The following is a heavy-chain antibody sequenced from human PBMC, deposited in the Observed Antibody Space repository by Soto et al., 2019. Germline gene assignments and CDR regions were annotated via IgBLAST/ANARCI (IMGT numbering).Heavy chain of an antibody. V-gene: IGHV3-23*01. Sequence: PGGSLRFSCAASGFTFSSYAMSWVRQAPGKGLEWVSAISGSGGSTYYADSVKGRFTISRDNAKRSLFLQLDRLRDDDTAVYYCARSREPGVHYGLDVWGPGTTVTVSS. CDR1: GFTFSSYA. CDR3: ARSREPGVHYGLDV. CDR2: ISGSGGST. D-gene: IGHD1-26*01. J-gene: IGHJ6*02.